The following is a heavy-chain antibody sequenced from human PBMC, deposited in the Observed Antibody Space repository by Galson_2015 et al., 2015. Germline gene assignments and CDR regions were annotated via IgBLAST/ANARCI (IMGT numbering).Heavy chain of an antibody. J-gene: IGHJ3*02. Sequence: VKVSCKASGYTFTSYDINWVRQATGPGLEWMGWMNPNSGNTGYAQKFQGRVTMTRNTSISTAYMELSSLRSEDTAVYYCAKDRDYDYVWGSYRKSPHDAFDIWGQGTMVTVSS. CDR3: AKDRDYDYVWGSYRKSPHDAFDI. CDR2: MNPNSGNT. V-gene: IGHV1-8*01. CDR1: GYTFTSYD. D-gene: IGHD3-16*02.